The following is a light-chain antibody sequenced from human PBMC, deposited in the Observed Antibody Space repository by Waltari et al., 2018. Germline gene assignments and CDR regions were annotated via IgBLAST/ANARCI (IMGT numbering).Light chain of an antibody. CDR3: QVWDFTQGV. CDR2: YDS. V-gene: IGLV3-21*04. CDR1: SLGTTT. Sequence: SYVLNQPPSVSVAPGKTARISCGGTSLGTTTVHWYQQKPGQAPGLVIHYDSGRPAGIPERFSGSTSGNTATLTIKWVEAGDEAEYFCQVWDFTQGVFGGGTKLTVL. J-gene: IGLJ3*02.